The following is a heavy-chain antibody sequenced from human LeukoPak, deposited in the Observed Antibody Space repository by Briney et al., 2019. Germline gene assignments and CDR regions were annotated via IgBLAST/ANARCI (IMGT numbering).Heavy chain of an antibody. J-gene: IGHJ6*02. D-gene: IGHD1-1*01. CDR1: GGSISSYY. CDR2: IYYSGST. CDR3: ARWKRDYYGMDV. V-gene: IGHV4-59*08. Sequence: SETLSLTCTVSGGSISSYYWSWIRQPPGKGLEWIGYIYYSGSTNYNPSLKSRVTISVDTSKNQFSLKLSSVTAADTAVYYCARWKRDYYGMDVWGQGTTVTVSS.